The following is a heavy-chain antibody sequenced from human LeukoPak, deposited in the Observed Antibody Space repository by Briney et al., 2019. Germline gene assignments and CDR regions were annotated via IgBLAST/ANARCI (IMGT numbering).Heavy chain of an antibody. J-gene: IGHJ4*02. CDR3: ARAGWLQYYYFDY. CDR1: RFTLSFFS. Sequence: GGSLRLSCSASRFTLSFFSMNWVRQAPGKGLEWVSSISSDGHHVYYADSVKGRFTISRDNSKNTLYLQMNSLRSEDTAVYYCARAGWLQYYYFDYWGQGTLVTVSS. D-gene: IGHD5-24*01. CDR2: ISSDGHHV. V-gene: IGHV3-21*04.